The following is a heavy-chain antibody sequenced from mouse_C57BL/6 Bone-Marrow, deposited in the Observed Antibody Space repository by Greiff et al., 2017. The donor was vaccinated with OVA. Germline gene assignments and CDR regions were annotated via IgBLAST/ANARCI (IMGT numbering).Heavy chain of an antibody. Sequence: QVQLQQSGAELVRPGASVKLSCKASGYTFTSYWMHWVKQRPGQGLEWIGYINPSSGYTKYNQKFKDKATLTADKSSSTAYMQLSSLTYEDSAVYYCATQGVSITTVVAPYAMDYWGQGTSVTVSS. CDR1: GYTFTSYW. CDR2: INPSSGYT. J-gene: IGHJ4*01. CDR3: ATQGVSITTVVAPYAMDY. V-gene: IGHV1-7*01. D-gene: IGHD1-1*01.